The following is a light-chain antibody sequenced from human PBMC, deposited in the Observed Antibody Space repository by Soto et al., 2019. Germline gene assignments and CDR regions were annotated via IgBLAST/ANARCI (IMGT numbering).Light chain of an antibody. CDR1: SGSVSTSYY. CDR3: GLYMGRGIWV. CDR2: STN. J-gene: IGLJ3*02. Sequence: QTVVTQEPSFSVSPGRTVTLTCGLSSGSVSTSYYPSWYQQTPGQAPRTLIYSTNTRSSGVPDRFSGSILGNKAALTITGAQADDESDYYCGLYMGRGIWVFGGGTKLTVL. V-gene: IGLV8-61*01.